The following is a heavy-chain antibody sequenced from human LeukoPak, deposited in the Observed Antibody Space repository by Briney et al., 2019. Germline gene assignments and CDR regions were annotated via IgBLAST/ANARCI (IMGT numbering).Heavy chain of an antibody. CDR2: IRSKAYGGTT. Sequence: GGSLRLSCTASGFTFGDYAMSWVRQAPGKGPEWVGFIRSKAYGGTTEYAASVKGRFTISRDDSKSIAYLQMNSLKTEDTAVYYCTRDQGDYDILTGYFDYWGQGTLVTVSS. D-gene: IGHD3-9*01. V-gene: IGHV3-49*04. CDR3: TRDQGDYDILTGYFDY. J-gene: IGHJ4*02. CDR1: GFTFGDYA.